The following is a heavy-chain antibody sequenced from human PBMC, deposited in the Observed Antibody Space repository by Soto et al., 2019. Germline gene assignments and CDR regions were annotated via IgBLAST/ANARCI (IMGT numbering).Heavy chain of an antibody. V-gene: IGHV3-23*01. CDR3: VKERHYDILTGYTVSFGIL. CDR1: GFTFSSYA. CDR2: ISGSGGST. D-gene: IGHD3-9*01. Sequence: GGSLRLSCAASGFTFSSYAMSWVRQAPGKGLEWVSAISGSGGSTYYADSVKGRFTISRDNSKKTLYLQMNSLRAEDTAVYYCVKERHYDILTGYTVSFGILWGQGTLVTVSS. J-gene: IGHJ4*02.